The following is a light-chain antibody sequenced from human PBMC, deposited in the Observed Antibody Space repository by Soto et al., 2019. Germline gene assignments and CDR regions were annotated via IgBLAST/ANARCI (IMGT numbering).Light chain of an antibody. J-gene: IGLJ3*02. CDR2: TDY. CDR3: ASWDDNLNGGV. CDR1: SSNIGTYT. Sequence: QSVLTQPPSASGTPGQRVTISCSGTSSNIGTYTVNWYQQLPGTAPKILIYTDYQRPSGVPDRFSGSKSGTSASLAINGLHSEDEADYYCASWDDNLNGGVFGGGTKLTVL. V-gene: IGLV1-44*01.